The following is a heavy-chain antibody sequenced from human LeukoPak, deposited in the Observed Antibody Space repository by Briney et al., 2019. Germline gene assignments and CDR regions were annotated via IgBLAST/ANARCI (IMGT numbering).Heavy chain of an antibody. CDR2: IIPILGIA. CDR3: ARDIGQDNSGYRGCLDP. Sequence: SVKVSCMASGGTFSSYAISWVRQAPGQGLEWMGRIIPILGIANYAQRFQGRVTITADKSTSTAYMELSSLRSDDTAVYYCARDIGQDNSGYRGCLDPWGQGTLVTVSS. CDR1: GGTFSSYA. V-gene: IGHV1-69*04. J-gene: IGHJ5*02. D-gene: IGHD3-22*01.